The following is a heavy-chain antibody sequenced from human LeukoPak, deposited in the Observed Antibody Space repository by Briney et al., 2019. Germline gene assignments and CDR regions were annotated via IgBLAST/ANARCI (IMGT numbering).Heavy chain of an antibody. V-gene: IGHV1-18*01. CDR1: GYTFTSYG. J-gene: IGHJ6*03. CDR2: ISAYNGNT. Sequence: GASVKVSCKASGYTFTSYGISWVRQAPGQGLEWMGWISAYNGNTNSAQKLQGRVTMTTDTSTSTAYMEVRSLRSDGTAVYYCARRPSIVGATTTGDYYYYYYMDVWGKGTTVTVSS. CDR3: ARRPSIVGATTTGDYYYYYYMDV. D-gene: IGHD1-26*01.